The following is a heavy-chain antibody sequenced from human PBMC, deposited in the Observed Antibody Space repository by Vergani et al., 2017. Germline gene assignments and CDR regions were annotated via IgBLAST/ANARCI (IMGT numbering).Heavy chain of an antibody. Sequence: EVQLVESGGGLIQPGGSLRLSCAASGFTVSSNYMSWVRQAPGKGLEWVSVIYSGGSTYYADSVKGRFTISRDNSKNTLYLQMTSLRAEDTAVYDCARPYYCSSTSCYAQEYYYYMDVWGKGTTVTVSS. D-gene: IGHD2-2*01. V-gene: IGHV3-53*01. CDR1: GFTVSSNY. CDR3: ARPYYCSSTSCYAQEYYYYMDV. J-gene: IGHJ6*03. CDR2: IYSGGST.